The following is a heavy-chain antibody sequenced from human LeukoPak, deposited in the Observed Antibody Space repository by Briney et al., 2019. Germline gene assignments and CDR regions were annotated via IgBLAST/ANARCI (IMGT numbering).Heavy chain of an antibody. V-gene: IGHV1-69*13. CDR3: ARLGPFYDSSSYGDYNWFDP. CDR1: GGTFSSYA. CDR2: IIPIFGTA. D-gene: IGHD3-22*01. Sequence: ASVKVSCKASGGTFSSYAISWVRQAPGQGLEWMGGIIPIFGTANYAQKFQGRVTITADESTSTAYMELSSLRSEDTAVYYCARLGPFYDSSSYGDYNWFDPWGQGTLVTVSS. J-gene: IGHJ5*02.